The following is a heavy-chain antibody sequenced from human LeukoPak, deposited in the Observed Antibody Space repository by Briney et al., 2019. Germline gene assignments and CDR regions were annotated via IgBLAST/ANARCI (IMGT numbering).Heavy chain of an antibody. CDR1: GGSISSGSYY. CDR3: ARGQRFLEWLLNY. J-gene: IGHJ4*02. Sequence: KPSQTLSLTCTVSGGSISSGSYYWSWIRQPAGKGLEWIGRIYTSGSTNYNPSLKSRVTISVDTSKNQFSLKLSSVTAADTAVYYCARGQRFLEWLLNYWGQGTLVTVSS. CDR2: IYTSGST. D-gene: IGHD3-3*01. V-gene: IGHV4-61*02.